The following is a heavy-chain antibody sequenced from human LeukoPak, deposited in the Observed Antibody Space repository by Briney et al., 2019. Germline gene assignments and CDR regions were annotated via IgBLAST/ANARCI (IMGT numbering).Heavy chain of an antibody. V-gene: IGHV3-15*01. Sequence: GGSLRLSCAASGFISTNAWMSWVRQAPGKGLEWVGRIKSKTDGGATDFAAPVKGRFTISRDDSKNTLYLQMNSLKIEDTDVYYCTTEYRDSSGWYGAFDIWGQGTMVTVSS. CDR2: IKSKTDGGAT. CDR1: GFISTNAW. J-gene: IGHJ3*02. CDR3: TTEYRDSSGWYGAFDI. D-gene: IGHD6-19*01.